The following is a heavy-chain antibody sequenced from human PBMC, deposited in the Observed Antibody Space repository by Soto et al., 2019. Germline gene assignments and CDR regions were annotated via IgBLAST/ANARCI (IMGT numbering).Heavy chain of an antibody. Sequence: EVPLLESGGGLVQPGGSLRLSCAASGFTFSNNAMSWVRQAPGKGLEWVSAINGASTYYADSVKGRCTISRDDSKNTMYLQMNSLRAEDTAVYYCAKELYGAVRGGMDVWGQVTTVTVSS. CDR1: GFTFSNNA. CDR2: INGAST. V-gene: IGHV3-23*01. D-gene: IGHD3-10*01. J-gene: IGHJ6*02. CDR3: AKELYGAVRGGMDV.